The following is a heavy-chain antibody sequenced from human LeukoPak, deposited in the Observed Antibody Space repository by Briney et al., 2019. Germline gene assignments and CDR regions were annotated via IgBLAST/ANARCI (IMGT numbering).Heavy chain of an antibody. CDR1: GFTFSSYS. D-gene: IGHD6-13*01. V-gene: IGHV3-21*01. Sequence: GGSLGLSCAASGFTFSSYSMNWVRQAPGKGLEWVSSISSSSSYIYYADSVKGRFTISRDNAKNSLYLQMNSLRAEDTAVYYCARDRGGSSWSNWFDPWGQGTLVTVSS. CDR3: ARDRGGSSWSNWFDP. CDR2: ISSSSSYI. J-gene: IGHJ5*02.